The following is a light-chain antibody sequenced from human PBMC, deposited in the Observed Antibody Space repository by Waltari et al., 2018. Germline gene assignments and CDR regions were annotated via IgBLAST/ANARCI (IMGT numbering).Light chain of an antibody. Sequence: QSALPQPASVSGSPGQSITISCPGTSSHVGGYNYVSWYQQHPGKAPKLMIYDVSNRPSGVSNRFSGSKSGNTASLTISGLQAEDEADYYCSSYTSSSTLVFGSGTKVTVL. CDR3: SSYTSSSTLV. CDR1: SSHVGGYNY. CDR2: DVS. J-gene: IGLJ6*01. V-gene: IGLV2-14*03.